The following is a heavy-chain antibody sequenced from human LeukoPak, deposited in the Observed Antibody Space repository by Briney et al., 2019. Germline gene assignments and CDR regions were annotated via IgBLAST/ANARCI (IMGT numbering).Heavy chain of an antibody. CDR3: AKDRRAYSFGLSSFLDY. CDR2: IRYDGNIK. J-gene: IGHJ4*02. D-gene: IGHD5-18*01. CDR1: GFIFNNYG. V-gene: IGHV3-30*02. Sequence: PGGSLRLSCAASGFIFNNYGMHWVRQAPGKGLEWVAFIRYDGNIKFHGDSVKGRFSISRDNSNHTVYLQMNSLTSEDTAFYYCAKDRRAYSFGLSSFLDYWGQGALVTVSS.